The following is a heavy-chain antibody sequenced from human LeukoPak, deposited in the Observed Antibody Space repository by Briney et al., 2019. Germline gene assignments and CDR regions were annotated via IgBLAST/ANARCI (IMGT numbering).Heavy chain of an antibody. D-gene: IGHD3-22*01. CDR1: GFTFDDYA. CDR3: AKDRYYYDSSAADY. Sequence: GGSLRLSCAASGFTFDDYAMHWVRQAPGKGLEWVSGISWNSGSIGYADSVKGRFTISRDNAKNSLYLQMNSLRAEDTALYYCAKDRYYYDSSAADYWGQGTLVTVSS. V-gene: IGHV3-9*01. J-gene: IGHJ4*02. CDR2: ISWNSGSI.